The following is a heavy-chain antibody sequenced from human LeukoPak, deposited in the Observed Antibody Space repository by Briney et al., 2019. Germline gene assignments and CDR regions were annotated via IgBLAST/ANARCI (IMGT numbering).Heavy chain of an antibody. CDR3: ARSGNAIYAFDI. Sequence: PGGSLRLSCAASGFTFSSYSMNWVRQAPGKGLEWFSYISSSSSTIYYADSVKGRFTISRDNAKNSLYLQMNSLRAEDTAVYYCARSGNAIYAFDIWGQGTMVTVSS. CDR2: ISSSSSTI. V-gene: IGHV3-48*04. J-gene: IGHJ3*02. D-gene: IGHD4-23*01. CDR1: GFTFSSYS.